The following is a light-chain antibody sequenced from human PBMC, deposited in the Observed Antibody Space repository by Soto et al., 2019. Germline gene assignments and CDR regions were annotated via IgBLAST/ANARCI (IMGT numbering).Light chain of an antibody. CDR1: QSVSSTF. Sequence: EIVLTQSPGSLSLSPGERATLSCRASQSVSSTFFAWYQQRPGQAPSLLMYGASSRATGIPERFSGSGSGTDFTLTISRLETEDFAVYYCQQFDGSVKFGQGTKVEI. V-gene: IGKV3-20*01. J-gene: IGKJ1*01. CDR2: GAS. CDR3: QQFDGSVK.